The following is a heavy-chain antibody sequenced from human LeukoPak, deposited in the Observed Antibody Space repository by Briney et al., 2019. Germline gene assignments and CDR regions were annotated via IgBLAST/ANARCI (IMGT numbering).Heavy chain of an antibody. D-gene: IGHD6-19*01. CDR3: ARDSIAVAGRQDY. J-gene: IGHJ4*02. CDR2: ISGGSGGST. Sequence: GGSLRLSCAASGFTFSTYAMSWVRQAPGKGLEWVSSISGGSGGSTYYADSEKGRFTISRDISKNMVYLQMNSLRAEDTAVYYCARDSIAVAGRQDYWGQGTLVTVSS. CDR1: GFTFSTYA. V-gene: IGHV3-23*01.